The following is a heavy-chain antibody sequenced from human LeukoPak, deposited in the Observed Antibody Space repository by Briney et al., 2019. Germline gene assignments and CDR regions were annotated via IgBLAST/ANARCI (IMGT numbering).Heavy chain of an antibody. CDR3: AKCINPFAVTWDY. J-gene: IGHJ4*02. CDR1: GFTFSSYA. Sequence: PGGSLRLSCAASGFTFSSYAMSWVRQAPGKGLEWVSAISGSGGSTYYADSVKGRFSISRDNSKNTLYLQMNSLRAEDTAVCYCAKCINPFAVTWDYWGQGTLVTVSS. CDR2: ISGSGGST. D-gene: IGHD2-21*02. V-gene: IGHV3-23*01.